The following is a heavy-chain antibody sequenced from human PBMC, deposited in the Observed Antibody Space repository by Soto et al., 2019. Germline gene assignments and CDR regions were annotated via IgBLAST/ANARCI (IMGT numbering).Heavy chain of an antibody. V-gene: IGHV4-4*07. Sequence: KPSETLSLTCTVSGGSISSYYWSWIRQPAGKGLEWIGRIYTSGSTNYNPSLKSRVTMSVDTSKNQFSLKLSSVTAADTAVYYCAREGGGIAARTSNWFDPWGQGTLVTVSS. J-gene: IGHJ5*02. CDR3: AREGGGIAARTSNWFDP. CDR1: GGSISSYY. CDR2: IYTSGST. D-gene: IGHD6-6*01.